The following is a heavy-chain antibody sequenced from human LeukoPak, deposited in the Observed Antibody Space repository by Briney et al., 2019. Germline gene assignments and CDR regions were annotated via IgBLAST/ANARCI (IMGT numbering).Heavy chain of an antibody. CDR1: GGSISSSSYY. V-gene: IGHV4-39*01. CDR3: ASATKGGYDFWSGYFDY. Sequence: SETLSLTCTVSGGSISSSSYYWSWIRQPAGKGLEWIGSIYYSGSTYYNPSLKSRVTISVDTSKNQFSLKLSSVTAADTAVYYCASATKGGYDFWSGYFDYWGQGTLVTVSS. D-gene: IGHD3-3*01. J-gene: IGHJ4*02. CDR2: IYYSGST.